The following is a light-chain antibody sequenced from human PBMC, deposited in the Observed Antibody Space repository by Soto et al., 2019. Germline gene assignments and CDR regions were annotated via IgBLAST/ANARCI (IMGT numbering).Light chain of an antibody. CDR3: QQYNSYS. Sequence: DIQITQSPSTLSASVGDSVTITCRASQNIRNWLAWYQQKPGKAPNPLIYDASNLQSGVPSRFSGSGSGTEFTLTISSLQPDDFATYYCQQYNSYSFGQGTKVDIK. CDR2: DAS. J-gene: IGKJ1*01. CDR1: QNIRNW. V-gene: IGKV1-5*01.